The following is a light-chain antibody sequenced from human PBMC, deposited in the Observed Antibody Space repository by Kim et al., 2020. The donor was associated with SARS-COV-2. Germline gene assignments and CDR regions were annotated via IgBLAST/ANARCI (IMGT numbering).Light chain of an antibody. CDR1: QGISSY. Sequence: AIQMTQSPSSLSASTGDRVTITCRASQGISSYLDWYQQKPGKAPKLLIYAASNLQRGVPSRFSGSGSGTDFTLTISCLQSEDIATYYCQQYYNYPYTFGQGTKLEI. V-gene: IGKV1-8*01. J-gene: IGKJ2*01. CDR2: AAS. CDR3: QQYYNYPYT.